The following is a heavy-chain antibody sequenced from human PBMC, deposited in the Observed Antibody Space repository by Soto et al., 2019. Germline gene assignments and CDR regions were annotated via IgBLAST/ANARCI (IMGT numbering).Heavy chain of an antibody. Sequence: QVQLVDSGGVLVKPGGSLRLTCAASGFSISDHYMSWIRQAPGKWLEWVSYSSNSGTFTKYADSVKGRFSISRDNAVNTLYLEINSVRGDDTTIYDFAGSGDNYNVLDYWGQRTPDTVCS. CDR2: SSNSGTFT. CDR3: AGSGDNYNVLDY. D-gene: IGHD3-10*02. CDR1: GFSISDHY. V-gene: IGHV3-11*05. J-gene: IGHJ4*02.